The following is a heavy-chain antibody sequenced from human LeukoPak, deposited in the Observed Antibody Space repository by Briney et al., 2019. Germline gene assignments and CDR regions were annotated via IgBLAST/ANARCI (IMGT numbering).Heavy chain of an antibody. V-gene: IGHV1-2*02. Sequence: ASVKVSCKASGYTFTGYYMHWVRQAPGQGLEWMGWINPNSGGTNYAQKLQGRVTMTTDTSTSTAYMELRSLRSDDTAVYYCAREAASSWYYYYMDVWGKGTTVTVSS. CDR2: INPNSGGT. CDR1: GYTFTGYY. D-gene: IGHD6-13*01. CDR3: AREAASSWYYYYMDV. J-gene: IGHJ6*03.